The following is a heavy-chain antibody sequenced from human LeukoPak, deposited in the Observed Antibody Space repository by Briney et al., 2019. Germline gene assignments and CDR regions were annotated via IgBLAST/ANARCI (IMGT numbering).Heavy chain of an antibody. V-gene: IGHV5-51*01. Sequence: GESLKIPCKTSGYSFTKYWIVWVRPMPRQGLEWMGIIYPDYSDTRYSPAFQGQVIIPSDKSISTAYRQWSRLRPSDTAIYYWARLDNSSSDSGMDVWGQGTTVTVSS. J-gene: IGHJ6*02. CDR1: GYSFTKYW. CDR2: IYPDYSDT. D-gene: IGHD6-6*01. CDR3: ARLDNSSSDSGMDV.